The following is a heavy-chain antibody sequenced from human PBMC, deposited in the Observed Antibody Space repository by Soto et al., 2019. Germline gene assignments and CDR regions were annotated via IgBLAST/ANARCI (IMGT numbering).Heavy chain of an antibody. V-gene: IGHV4-39*01. D-gene: IGHD1-20*01. Sequence: SETLSLTCTVSSGSISVTNVFWGWVRQPPGKGLEWIGNIDYSGTAYFSPSLATRVTFHVDTSKNQFSLTLYSVTAADTAVYYCARITGRHLDYWGQGILVTVSS. CDR3: ARITGRHLDY. CDR2: IDYSGTA. CDR1: SGSISVTNVF. J-gene: IGHJ4*02.